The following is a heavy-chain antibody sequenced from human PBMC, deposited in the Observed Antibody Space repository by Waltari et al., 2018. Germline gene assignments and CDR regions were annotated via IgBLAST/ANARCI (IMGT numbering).Heavy chain of an antibody. D-gene: IGHD2-21*02. CDR3: AKDRTPSYCGGDCPGYYGVDV. V-gene: IGHV3-23*01. CDR1: GFSFNNYG. J-gene: IGHJ6*02. CDR2: INGWRGIA. Sequence: EVQLLESGGGSTAPGGSLRLSCQASGFSFNNYGMGWVRKAPGKGVECVAFINGWRGIARQAASLKGRFTISRDNSKNTVFLVMNSLRVDDTGVYYCAKDRTPSYCGGDCPGYYGVDVWGQGTTVTVSS.